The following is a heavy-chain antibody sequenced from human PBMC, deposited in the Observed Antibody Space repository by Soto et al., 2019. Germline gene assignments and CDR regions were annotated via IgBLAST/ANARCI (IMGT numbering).Heavy chain of an antibody. J-gene: IGHJ6*02. D-gene: IGHD2-15*01. CDR3: ARGRIVYYYGMDV. CDR2: IYYSGST. Sequence: SETLSLTCTVSGGSISSYYWSWIRQPPGKGLEWIGYIYYSGSTNYNPSLKSRVTISVDTSKNQFSLKLSSVTAADTAVYYCARGRIVYYYGMDVWGQGTTVTVSS. CDR1: GGSISSYY. V-gene: IGHV4-59*01.